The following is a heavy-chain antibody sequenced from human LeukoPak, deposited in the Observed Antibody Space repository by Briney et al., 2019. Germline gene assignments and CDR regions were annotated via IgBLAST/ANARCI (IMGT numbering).Heavy chain of an antibody. CDR1: GFTFSSYA. V-gene: IGHV3-23*01. D-gene: IGHD2-2*03. CDR3: AKAWMDIVVVPAAIFGLGNFDY. J-gene: IGHJ4*02. CDR2: ISGSGGST. Sequence: GGSLRLSCAASGFTFSSYAMSWVRQAPGKGVEWVSAISGSGGSTYYADSVKGRFTISRDNSKNTLYLQMNSLRAEDTAVYYCAKAWMDIVVVPAAIFGLGNFDYWGQGTLVTVSS.